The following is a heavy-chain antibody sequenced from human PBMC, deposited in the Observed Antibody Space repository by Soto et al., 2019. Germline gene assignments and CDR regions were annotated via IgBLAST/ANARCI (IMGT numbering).Heavy chain of an antibody. CDR2: ISYDGSDK. CDR3: AKDPGGNYGLYYYYYYYMDV. V-gene: IGHV3-30*18. Sequence: PGGSLRLSCAASGFTFSNYGTHWVRQTPGKGLEWVAVISYDGSDKYYADYVKGRFTISRDNSKNTLYLQMNSLRAEDAAVYYCAKDPGGNYGLYYYYYYYMDVWGKGTTVTVSS. CDR1: GFTFSNYG. D-gene: IGHD4-4*01. J-gene: IGHJ6*03.